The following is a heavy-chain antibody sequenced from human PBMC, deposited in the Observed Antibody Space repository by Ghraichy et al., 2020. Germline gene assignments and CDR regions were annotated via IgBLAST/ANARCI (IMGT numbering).Heavy chain of an antibody. Sequence: SETLSLTCTVSGGSIGSYYWSWIRQPPGKGLEWIGYIYTSGSTNYNPSLKSRVTISVDTSKNQFSLKLSSVTAADTAVYYCARLGDRPWSYHPLWSTPAEYFQHWGQGTLVTVSS. V-gene: IGHV4-4*09. CDR2: IYTSGST. CDR3: ARLGDRPWSYHPLWSTPAEYFQH. CDR1: GGSIGSYY. J-gene: IGHJ1*01. D-gene: IGHD1-26*01.